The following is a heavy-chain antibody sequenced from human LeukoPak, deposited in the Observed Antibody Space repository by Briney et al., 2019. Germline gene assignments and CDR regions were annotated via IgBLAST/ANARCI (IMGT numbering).Heavy chain of an antibody. CDR3: ARVFCSGGNGYHFDY. D-gene: IGHD2-15*01. Sequence: SQTLSLTCAVSGGSISSSDNYWSCLRQPAGMGLEWLGRIYTSGSTTYNPSLRSRVTISLDTSKDQLSLTVTSVSAGDKAVDYYARVFCSGGNGYHFDYWGQGILVTVSS. V-gene: IGHV4-61*02. CDR1: GGSISSSDNY. CDR2: IYTSGST. J-gene: IGHJ4*02.